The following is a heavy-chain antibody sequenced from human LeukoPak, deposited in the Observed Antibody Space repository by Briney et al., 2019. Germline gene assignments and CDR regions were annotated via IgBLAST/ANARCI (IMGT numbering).Heavy chain of an antibody. CDR3: ARENLNGLDV. CDR2: IISSGSPI. Sequence: GGSLRLSCAASGFTFSSYEMHWVRQAPGKGLEWVSYIISSGSPIYYADSVKGRFTISRDNAKNSLFLQMNSLRAEDTAVYYCARENLNGLDVWGQGTTVTVSS. J-gene: IGHJ6*02. V-gene: IGHV3-48*03. CDR1: GFTFSSYE.